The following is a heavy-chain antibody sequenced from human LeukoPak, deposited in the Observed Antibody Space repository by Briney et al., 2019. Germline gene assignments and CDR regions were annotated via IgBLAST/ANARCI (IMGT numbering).Heavy chain of an antibody. D-gene: IGHD4-23*01. J-gene: IGHJ3*02. Sequence: ASVEVSCKVSGYTLTELSMHWVRQAPGKGLEWMGGFDPEDGETIYAQKFQGRVTMTRDTSTSTVYMELSSLRSEDTAVYYCARGLVYGGNNDGAFDIWGQGTMVTVSS. V-gene: IGHV1-24*01. CDR3: ARGLVYGGNNDGAFDI. CDR1: GYTLTELS. CDR2: FDPEDGET.